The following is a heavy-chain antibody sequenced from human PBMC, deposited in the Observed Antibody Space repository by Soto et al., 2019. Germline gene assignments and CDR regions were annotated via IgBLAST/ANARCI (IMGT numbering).Heavy chain of an antibody. V-gene: IGHV3-30*18. CDR1: GFTFSSYG. CDR2: ISYDGSNK. J-gene: IGHJ4*02. CDR3: AKQFYDFWGGEYYFDY. Sequence: QVQLVESGGGVVQPGRSLRLSCAASGFTFSSYGMHWVRQAPGKGLEWVAVISYDGSNKYYADSVKGRFTISRDNSKNTLYLQMNSLRAEDTAVYYCAKQFYDFWGGEYYFDYWGQGTLVTVSS. D-gene: IGHD3-3*01.